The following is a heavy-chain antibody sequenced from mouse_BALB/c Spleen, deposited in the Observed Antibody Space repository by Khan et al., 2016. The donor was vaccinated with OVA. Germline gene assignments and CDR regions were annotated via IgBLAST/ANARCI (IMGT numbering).Heavy chain of an antibody. V-gene: IGHV1-54*01. D-gene: IGHD2-14*01. Sequence: QVQLQQSGAELVRPGTSVKVSCKASGYAFTNYLIEWVKQRPGQGLEWIGLINPGSGGTNYNEKFKGKATLTADKSSSTAYRQLSSRSSDDSAVYFCARQGANRGWFAYWGQGTLVTVSA. CDR2: INPGSGGT. CDR1: GYAFTNYL. J-gene: IGHJ3*01. CDR3: ARQGANRGWFAY.